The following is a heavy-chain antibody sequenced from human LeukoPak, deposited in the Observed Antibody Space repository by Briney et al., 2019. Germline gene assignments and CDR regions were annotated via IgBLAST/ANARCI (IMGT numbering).Heavy chain of an antibody. CDR1: GGSISSYY. J-gene: IGHJ3*02. D-gene: IGHD1-26*01. CDR3: ARRFSGSYTRDELGAFDI. Sequence: SETLSLTCTVSGGSISSYYWSWIRQPPGKGLEWIGYIYTSGSTNYNPSLKSRVTISVDTSKNQFSLKLSSVTAADTAVYYCARRFSGSYTRDELGAFDIWGQGTMVTVSS. CDR2: IYTSGST. V-gene: IGHV4-4*09.